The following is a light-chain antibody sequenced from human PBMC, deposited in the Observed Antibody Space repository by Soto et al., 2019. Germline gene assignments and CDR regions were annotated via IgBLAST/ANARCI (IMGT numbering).Light chain of an antibody. J-gene: IGKJ1*01. V-gene: IGKV1-39*01. CDR1: QNISTY. CDR2: DAS. Sequence: DIHMTQTPPSLSASIVDRFTITCRASQNISTYLDWYHEKPGKAPKLLIYDASSLQSGVPSRFSGSGSGTDFTLTISSLQPEDFATYYCQQSYSNPWTFGQGTKVDIK. CDR3: QQSYSNPWT.